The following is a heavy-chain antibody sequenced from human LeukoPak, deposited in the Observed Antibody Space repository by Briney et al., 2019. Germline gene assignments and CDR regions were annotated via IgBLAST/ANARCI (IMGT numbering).Heavy chain of an antibody. Sequence: GGSLRLSCAASGFTFSSYEMNWVRQAPGKGLEWVSYVSSSGSTIYYADSVKGRFTISRDNAKNSLYLQMNSLRAEDTAVYYCARDARGYGINYYYYYGMDVWGQGTTVTVSS. D-gene: IGHD5-18*01. CDR3: ARDARGYGINYYYYYGMDV. CDR2: VSSSGSTI. CDR1: GFTFSSYE. J-gene: IGHJ6*02. V-gene: IGHV3-48*03.